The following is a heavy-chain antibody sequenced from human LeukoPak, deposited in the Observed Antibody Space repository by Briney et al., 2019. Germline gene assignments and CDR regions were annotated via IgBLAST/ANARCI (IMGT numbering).Heavy chain of an antibody. V-gene: IGHV1-2*02. J-gene: IGHJ3*02. CDR3: ARDVGVVAARGIGDAFDI. CDR2: INPNSGGT. D-gene: IGHD2-15*01. Sequence: GASVKVSCKASGYTFTGYYMHWVRQAPGQGLEWMGWINPNSGGTNYAQKFQGRVTMTRDTSISTAYMELSRLRSDDTAVYYCARDVGVVAARGIGDAFDIWGQGTMVTVSS. CDR1: GYTFTGYY.